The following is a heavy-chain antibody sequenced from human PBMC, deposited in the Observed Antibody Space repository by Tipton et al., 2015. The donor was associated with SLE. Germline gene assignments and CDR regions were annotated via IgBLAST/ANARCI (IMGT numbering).Heavy chain of an antibody. CDR1: GGSFSGYY. CDR3: ARQNGGSAFDY. D-gene: IGHD2-15*01. CDR2: INHSGST. J-gene: IGHJ4*02. V-gene: IGHV4-34*01. Sequence: LSLTCAVYGGSFSGYYWSWIRQPPGKGLEWIGEINHSGSTNYNPSLKSRVTISVDTSKNQFSLKLSSVTAADTAVYYCARQNGGSAFDYWGQGTLVTVSS.